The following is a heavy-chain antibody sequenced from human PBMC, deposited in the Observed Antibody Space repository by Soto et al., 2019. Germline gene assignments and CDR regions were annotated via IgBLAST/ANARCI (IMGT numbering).Heavy chain of an antibody. J-gene: IGHJ4*02. Sequence: EVQLVESGGGLVKPGGSLRLSCAASGFTFSSYTMNWVRQAPGKGLEWVSSISSSSSYIYYADSVKGRFTISRDNAKNSLYLQMNRRRAEDTAVYYCARGYSSGDYWGQGTLVTVSS. CDR2: ISSSSSYI. V-gene: IGHV3-21*01. D-gene: IGHD6-19*01. CDR3: ARGYSSGDY. CDR1: GFTFSSYT.